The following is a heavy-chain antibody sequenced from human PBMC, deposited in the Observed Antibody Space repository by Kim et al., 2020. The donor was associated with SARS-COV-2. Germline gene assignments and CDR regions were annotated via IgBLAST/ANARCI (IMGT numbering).Heavy chain of an antibody. Sequence: SLKGRVTISVDTSKNQFSLKLSSVTAADTAGYYCARRNLEWLLPYYGMDVWGQGTTVTVSS. CDR3: ARRNLEWLLPYYGMDV. J-gene: IGHJ6*02. D-gene: IGHD3-3*01. V-gene: IGHV4-34*13.